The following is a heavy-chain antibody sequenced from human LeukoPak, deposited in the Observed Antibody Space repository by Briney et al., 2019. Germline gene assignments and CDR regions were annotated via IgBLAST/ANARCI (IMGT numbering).Heavy chain of an antibody. CDR2: IWYDGSNK. Sequence: GGSLRLSCAASGFTFYTAWMNWVRQAPGKGLEWVAVIWYDGSNKYYADSVKGRFTISRDNSKNTLYLQMNSLRAEDTAVYYCARDESSDYDFWSGYYLYYYYYMDVWGKGTTVTVSS. CDR1: GFTFYTAW. D-gene: IGHD3-3*01. CDR3: ARDESSDYDFWSGYYLYYYYYMDV. V-gene: IGHV3-33*08. J-gene: IGHJ6*03.